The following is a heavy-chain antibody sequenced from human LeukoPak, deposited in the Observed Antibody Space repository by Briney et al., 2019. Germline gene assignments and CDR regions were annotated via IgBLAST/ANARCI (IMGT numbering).Heavy chain of an antibody. V-gene: IGHV4-39*07. Sequence: SETLSLTCTVSGGSVSTSDYYWGWIRQSPVKGLEWIGDVFYTGKTNYNPSLRGRATISIDTSKNQFSLKLTYVTAADSAVYYCARVFDPWGQGTLVPVPS. CDR2: VFYTGKT. CDR3: ARVFDP. J-gene: IGHJ5*02. D-gene: IGHD3-3*01. CDR1: GGSVSTSDYY.